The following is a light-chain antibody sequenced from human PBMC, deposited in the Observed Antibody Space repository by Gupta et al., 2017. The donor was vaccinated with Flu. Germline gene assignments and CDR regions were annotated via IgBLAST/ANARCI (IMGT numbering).Light chain of an antibody. J-gene: IGLJ3*02. CDR1: TGAVTSGHY. CDR2: DTN. V-gene: IGLV7-46*01. CDR3: LLSYSGARV. Sequence: GTVTLTCGSNTGAVTSGHYPYWFQQKPGQALRTLIYDTNNKHSRTPARFSGSLLGGKAALTLSGAQPEDEAEYYCLLSYSGARVFGGGTKLTVL.